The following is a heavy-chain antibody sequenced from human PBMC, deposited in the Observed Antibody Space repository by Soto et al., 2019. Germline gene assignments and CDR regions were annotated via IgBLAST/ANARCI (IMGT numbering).Heavy chain of an antibody. CDR3: AHGEGIVKSIVYFDS. V-gene: IGHV1-24*01. J-gene: IGHJ4*02. CDR1: GYFLTALS. Sequence: ASVKVSCKVSGYFLTALSIHWVREAPGKGLEWMGGFDREDGETIYAQKFQGRVTMTEDTSTDSAYMELSSLTSEDTAIYYCAHGEGIVKSIVYFDSWGQGTLVTVSS. D-gene: IGHD1-26*01. CDR2: FDREDGET.